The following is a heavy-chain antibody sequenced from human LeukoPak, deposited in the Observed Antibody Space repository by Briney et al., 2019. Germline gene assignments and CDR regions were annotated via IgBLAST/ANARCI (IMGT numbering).Heavy chain of an antibody. D-gene: IGHD4-17*01. CDR1: GGSFSGYY. CDR2: INHSGST. J-gene: IGHJ5*02. CDR3: AQETVTNPT. Sequence: SETLSLTCAVYGGSFSGYYWSWIRQPPGKGLEWIGEINHSGSTNYNPSLKSRVTISVDTSKNQSSLKLSSVTAADTAVYYCAQETVTNPTWGQGTLVTVSS. V-gene: IGHV4-34*01.